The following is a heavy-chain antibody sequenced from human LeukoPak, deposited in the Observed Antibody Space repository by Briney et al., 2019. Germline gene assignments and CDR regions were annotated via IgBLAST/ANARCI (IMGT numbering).Heavy chain of an antibody. D-gene: IGHD2-2*02. CDR1: GFTFSDYY. CDR2: ISRSGSTI. J-gene: IGHJ4*02. V-gene: IGHV3-11*04. Sequence: TGGSLRLSCAASGFTFSDYYMSWIRQAPGKGLEWVSYISRSGSTIYYAESVKGRFTISRDNAKNSLYLQMNSLRAEDTAVYYCARGSQSTPIPHDYFDYWGQGTLVTVSS. CDR3: ARGSQSTPIPHDYFDY.